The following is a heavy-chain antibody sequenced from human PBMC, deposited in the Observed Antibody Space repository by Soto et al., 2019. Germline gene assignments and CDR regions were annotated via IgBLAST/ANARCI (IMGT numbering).Heavy chain of an antibody. V-gene: IGHV4-4*01. CDR2: MHPGGST. Sequence: QVQPQESGPGLVKPPDTLSLTCAVSGGSINSVNWWSWVRQSPGKGLEWIGEMHPGGSTNYNPSLKSRVTVSMDKSRNQFFLKISSVTAADTAVYFCARHGHNIYGFDVWGRGTTVTVSS. CDR1: GGSINSVNW. CDR3: ARHGHNIYGFDV. D-gene: IGHD5-12*01. J-gene: IGHJ6*01.